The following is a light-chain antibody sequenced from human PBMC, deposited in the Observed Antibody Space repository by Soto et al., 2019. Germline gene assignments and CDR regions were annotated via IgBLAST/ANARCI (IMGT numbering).Light chain of an antibody. CDR2: AAY. CDR1: QSVTSSY. CDR3: HQRQSWPRT. V-gene: IGKV3D-20*02. J-gene: IGKJ1*01. Sequence: EIVLTQFPVTVSLSPGHRPTLSCMASQSVTSSYLAWYQQKPGQAPRLLIYAAYSRATGIPDRFSGSGSGTDFTLTISDVQPEDFALYYCHQRQSWPRTFGQGTKVDIK.